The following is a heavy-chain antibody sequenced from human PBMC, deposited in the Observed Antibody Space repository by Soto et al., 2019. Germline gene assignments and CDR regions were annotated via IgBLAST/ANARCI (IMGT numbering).Heavy chain of an antibody. CDR2: ISGTGANT. D-gene: IGHD2-2*01. V-gene: IGHV3-23*01. Sequence: PGGSLRLSCAASGVTFSSYAMSWVRQVPGKGLEWVSAISGTGANTYYADSVKGRFTISRDNSKNTLYLQMNSLRADDAAVYYCATLRFCTSSSCYGREGGYWGQGTLVTVSS. CDR1: GVTFSSYA. J-gene: IGHJ4*02. CDR3: ATLRFCTSSSCYGREGGY.